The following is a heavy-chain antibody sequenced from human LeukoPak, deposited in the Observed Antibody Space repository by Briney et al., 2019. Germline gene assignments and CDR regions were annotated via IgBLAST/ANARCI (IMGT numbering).Heavy chain of an antibody. J-gene: IGHJ5*02. V-gene: IGHV4-39*07. Sequence: SETLSLTCTVSGGSISSSSYYWGWIRQPPGKGLEWIGSIYYSGSTYYNPSLKSRVTISVDKSKNQFSLKLSSVTAADTAVYYCARLYCSSTSCYPGGYWFDPWGQGTLVTVSS. CDR1: GGSISSSSYY. D-gene: IGHD2-2*01. CDR2: IYYSGST. CDR3: ARLYCSSTSCYPGGYWFDP.